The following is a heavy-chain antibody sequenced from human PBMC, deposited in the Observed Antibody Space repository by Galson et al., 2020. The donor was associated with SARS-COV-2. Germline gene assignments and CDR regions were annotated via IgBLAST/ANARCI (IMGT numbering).Heavy chain of an antibody. CDR1: GFTFSDYY. CDR3: ARPRYYYDSSGTKIRSIDY. D-gene: IGHD3-22*01. Sequence: GGSLRLSCAASGFTFSDYYMSWIRQAPGKGLEWVSYISSSGSTIYYADSVKGRFTISRDNAKNSLYLQMNSLRAEDTAVYYCARPRYYYDSSGTKIRSIDYWGQGTLVTVSS. J-gene: IGHJ4*02. V-gene: IGHV3-11*01. CDR2: ISSSGSTI.